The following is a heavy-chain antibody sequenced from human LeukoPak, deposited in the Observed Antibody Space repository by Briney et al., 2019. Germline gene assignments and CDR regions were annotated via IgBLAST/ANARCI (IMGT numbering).Heavy chain of an antibody. V-gene: IGHV3-7*01. CDR3: AREVVGATTVPWFDP. Sequence: GGSLRLSCAASGFTFSSYWMSWVRQAPGKGLEWVANIKQDGSEKYYVDSVKGRFTISRDNAKNSLYLQMNSLRAEDTAVYYCAREVVGATTVPWFDPWGQGTLVTVSS. CDR1: GFTFSSYW. J-gene: IGHJ5*02. D-gene: IGHD1-26*01. CDR2: IKQDGSEK.